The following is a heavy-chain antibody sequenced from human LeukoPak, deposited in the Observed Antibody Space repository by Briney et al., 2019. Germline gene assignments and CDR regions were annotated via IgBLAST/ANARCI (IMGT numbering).Heavy chain of an antibody. Sequence: ASVKVSCKASGYTFTSYDINWVRQATGQGLEWMGWMNPNSGNTGYAQKFQGRVTITRNTSISTAYMELSSLRSEDTAVYYCARVVATADKSGYWFDPWGQGTLVTVSS. CDR3: ARVVATADKSGYWFDP. J-gene: IGHJ5*02. V-gene: IGHV1-8*03. D-gene: IGHD1-26*01. CDR1: GYTFTSYD. CDR2: MNPNSGNT.